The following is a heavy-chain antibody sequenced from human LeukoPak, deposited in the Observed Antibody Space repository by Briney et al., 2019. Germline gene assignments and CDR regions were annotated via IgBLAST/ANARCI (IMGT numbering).Heavy chain of an antibody. J-gene: IGHJ6*04. D-gene: IGHD3-10*01. CDR1: GFTFGDYA. CDR2: IRSKAYGGTT. Sequence: TGGSLRLSCTASGFTFGDYAMSWVRQAPGKGLEWVGFIRSKAYGGTTEYAASVKGRFIISRDDSKSIAYLQMNSLKTEDAAVYFCTRVLGYYGSGSLDVWGKGTTVTISS. V-gene: IGHV3-49*04. CDR3: TRVLGYYGSGSLDV.